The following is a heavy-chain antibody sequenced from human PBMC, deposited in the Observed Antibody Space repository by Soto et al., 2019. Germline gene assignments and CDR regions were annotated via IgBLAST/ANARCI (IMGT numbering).Heavy chain of an antibody. CDR1: GCR. J-gene: IGHJ6*02. D-gene: IGHD1-26*01. CDR2: IYYSGST. V-gene: IGHV4-61*08. CDR3: ARDRVGATRPYYYYGTDV. Sequence: GCRRIWNQKPPGKGLEWIGYIYYSGSTNYNPSLKSRVTISVDTSKNQFSLKLSSVTAADTAVYYCARDRVGATRPYYYYGTDVWGQGTTVTVSS.